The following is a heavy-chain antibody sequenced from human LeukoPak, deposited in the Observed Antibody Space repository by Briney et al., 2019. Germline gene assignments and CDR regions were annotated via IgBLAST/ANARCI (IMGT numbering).Heavy chain of an antibody. Sequence: GGSLRLSCAASGFIFSSYAIHWVRQAPGKGLEWVTVISYDGRNTYYADSVKGRFTISRDDSKNTVSLQMNSLRAEDTAVYYCAKDESGSSGSSPFDSWGQGTLVTVSS. CDR1: GFIFSSYA. V-gene: IGHV3-30*04. CDR2: ISYDGRNT. D-gene: IGHD3-10*01. J-gene: IGHJ4*02. CDR3: AKDESGSSGSSPFDS.